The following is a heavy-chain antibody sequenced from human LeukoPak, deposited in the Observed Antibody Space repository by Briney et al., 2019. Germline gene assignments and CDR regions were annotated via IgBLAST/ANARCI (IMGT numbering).Heavy chain of an antibody. J-gene: IGHJ5*02. D-gene: IGHD3-16*01. CDR3: ARDTKRSRARWENLGIDP. V-gene: IGHV1-18*01. CDR1: GYTFTSYG. CDR2: IITYNGNT. Sequence: ASVKVSCKASGYTFTSYGISWVRQAPGQGLEWMGYIITYNGNTNYAQKLQGRVTMTTDTSTSTAYMELRSLRSDDTAVYYCARDTKRSRARWENLGIDPWGQGTLVTVSS.